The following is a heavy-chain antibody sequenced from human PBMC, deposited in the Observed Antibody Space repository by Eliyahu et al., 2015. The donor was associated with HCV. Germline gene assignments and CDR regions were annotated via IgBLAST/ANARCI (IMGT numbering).Heavy chain of an antibody. V-gene: IGHV1-69*04. Sequence: QVQLVQSGAEVKKPGSSVKVSCKASGGTFSSYAISWVRQAPGQGLEWMGRIIPILGIANYAQKFQGRVTITADKSTSTAYMELSSLRSEDTAVYYCARELSWGSYRPFDYWGQGTLVTVSS. D-gene: IGHD3-16*02. CDR1: GGTFSSYA. CDR2: IIPILGIA. J-gene: IGHJ4*02. CDR3: ARELSWGSYRPFDY.